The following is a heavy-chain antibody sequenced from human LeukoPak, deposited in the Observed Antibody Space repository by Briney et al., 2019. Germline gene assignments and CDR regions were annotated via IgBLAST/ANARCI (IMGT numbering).Heavy chain of an antibody. D-gene: IGHD3-3*01. CDR2: ISGSGGST. Sequence: GGSLRLSCAASGFTFSSYAMSWVRQAPGKGLEWVSAISGSGGSTYYADSVKGRFTISRDNSKNTLYLQMNSLRAEDTAVYYCAKETYYDFRSGYYYLDYWGQGTLVTVSS. CDR1: GFTFSSYA. CDR3: AKETYYDFRSGYYYLDY. J-gene: IGHJ4*02. V-gene: IGHV3-23*01.